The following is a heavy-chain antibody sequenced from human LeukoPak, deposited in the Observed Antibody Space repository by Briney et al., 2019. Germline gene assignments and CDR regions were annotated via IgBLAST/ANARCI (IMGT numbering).Heavy chain of an antibody. J-gene: IGHJ4*02. D-gene: IGHD3-9*01. CDR1: GGTFSSYA. CDR2: IIPIFGTA. CDR3: ARRGIDLTGFDY. V-gene: IGHV1-69*13. Sequence: SVKVSCKASGGTFSSYAISWVRQAPGQGLEWMGGIIPIFGTANYAQKFQGRVTITADESTSTAYMELSSLRSDDTAVYYCARRGIDLTGFDYWGQGTLVTVSS.